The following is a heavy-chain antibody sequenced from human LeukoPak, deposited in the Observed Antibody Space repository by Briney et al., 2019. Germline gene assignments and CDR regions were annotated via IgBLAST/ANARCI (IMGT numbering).Heavy chain of an antibody. Sequence: SLRLSCAAYAFTFDYYAMHWVRPAPGKGLEWVTGISWNSGIIGYADSVKGRFTISRDNAKNSLYLQMNSLRAEDTALYYCAKDMWAVAGRGFDYWGQGTLVTVSS. CDR3: AKDMWAVAGRGFDY. CDR2: ISWNSGII. V-gene: IGHV3-9*01. J-gene: IGHJ4*02. CDR1: AFTFDYYA. D-gene: IGHD6-19*01.